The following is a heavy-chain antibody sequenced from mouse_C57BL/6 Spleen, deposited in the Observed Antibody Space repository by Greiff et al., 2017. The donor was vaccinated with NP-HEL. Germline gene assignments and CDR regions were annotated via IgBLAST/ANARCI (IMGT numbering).Heavy chain of an antibody. Sequence: VQLQQSGAELVKPGASVKISCKASGYAFSSYWMNWVKQRPGKGLEWIGQIYPGDGDTNYNGKFKGKATLTADKSSSTAYMQLSSLTSEDSAVYFCARGGIYYDYDVGAYWGQGTLVTVSA. D-gene: IGHD2-4*01. CDR1: GYAFSSYW. CDR2: IYPGDGDT. V-gene: IGHV1-80*01. CDR3: ARGGIYYDYDVGAY. J-gene: IGHJ3*01.